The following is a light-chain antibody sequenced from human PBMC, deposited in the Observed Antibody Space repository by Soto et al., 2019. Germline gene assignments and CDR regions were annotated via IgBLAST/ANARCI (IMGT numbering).Light chain of an antibody. V-gene: IGLV2-8*01. J-gene: IGLJ1*01. Sequence: QSVLTQPPSASGSPGQSVTISCTGTSSDVGGYSYVSWYQQHPGKAPKLMIYEVTKRPSGVPDRFSASKSGNTASLTVSGLQAEDEADYYCSSYAGSNNFVFGTGTKATVL. CDR2: EVT. CDR1: SSDVGGYSY. CDR3: SSYAGSNNFV.